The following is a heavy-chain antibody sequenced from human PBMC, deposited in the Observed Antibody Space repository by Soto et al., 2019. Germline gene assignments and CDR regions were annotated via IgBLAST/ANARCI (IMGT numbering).Heavy chain of an antibody. CDR3: NGGFPNTYYSSGPPDN. D-gene: IGHD3-22*01. V-gene: IGHV3-49*04. J-gene: IGHJ4*02. Sequence: EVQLVESGGGLVQPGRSLRLSCTASGFTFSDYAMSWVRQAPGKGLEWVGFIRSKAYSGTTEFAASVNGRFTISGDDSKSIPYSKIKSLKAGVTAVYYCNGGFPNTYYSSGPPDNWAQGPLAPV. CDR2: IRSKAYSGTT. CDR1: GFTFSDYA.